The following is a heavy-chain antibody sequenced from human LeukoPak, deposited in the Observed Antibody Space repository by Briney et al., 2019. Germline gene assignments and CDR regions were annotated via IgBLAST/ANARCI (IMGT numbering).Heavy chain of an antibody. CDR1: GFTFNTYW. D-gene: IGHD2-15*01. J-gene: IGHJ4*02. CDR2: IKDDGSSI. CDR3: GRDGGFTKIDY. V-gene: IGHV3-74*01. Sequence: GGSLRLSCVASGFTFNTYWMHWARQAPGEGLVWVSRIKDDGSSINYADSVKDRFTISRDNAKNALYLQMNSLRAEDTAVYYCGRDGGFTKIDYWGQGTLVTVSS.